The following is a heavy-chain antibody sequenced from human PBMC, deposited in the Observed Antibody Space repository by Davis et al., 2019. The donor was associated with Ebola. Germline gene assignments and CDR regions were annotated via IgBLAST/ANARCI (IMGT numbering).Heavy chain of an antibody. CDR3: ARLWQTFEY. CDR1: GYTFTSYT. CDR2: ISVYNGET. V-gene: IGHV1-18*04. J-gene: IGHJ4*02. Sequence: ASVKVSCKASGYTFTSYTITWVRQAPGQGLEWMGRISVYNGETIYAQRFQDRVNMTTDTSTSTAYMELRSLRSDDTAVYYCARLWQTFEYWGQGTLVTVSS.